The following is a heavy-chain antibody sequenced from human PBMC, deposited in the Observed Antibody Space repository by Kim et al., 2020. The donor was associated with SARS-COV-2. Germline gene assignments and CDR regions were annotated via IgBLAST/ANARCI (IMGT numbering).Heavy chain of an antibody. CDR1: GFTFSNYA. CDR3: ATQYGSGSYYLSDFDY. Sequence: GGSLRLSCAASGFTFSNYAMSWVRQAPGKGLEWVSAISDSGGSTYYADAVKGRFTLSRDNSRNTLFLQMNSLRAEDTAVYYCATQYGSGSYYLSDFDY. CDR2: ISDSGGST. D-gene: IGHD3-10*01. V-gene: IGHV3-23*01. J-gene: IGHJ4*01.